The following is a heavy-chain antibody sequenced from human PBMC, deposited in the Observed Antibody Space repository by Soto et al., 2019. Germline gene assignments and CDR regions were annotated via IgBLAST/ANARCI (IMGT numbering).Heavy chain of an antibody. CDR1: GGSFSGYY. Sequence: PSETLSLTCAVYGGSFSGYYWSWIRQPPGKGLEWIGEINHSGSTNYNPSLKSRVTISVDTSKNQFSLKLSSVTAADTAVYYCARMRAHIVRGVIRRNYGMEVWGQRTTVT. J-gene: IGHJ6*02. CDR2: INHSGST. CDR3: ARMRAHIVRGVIRRNYGMEV. D-gene: IGHD3-10*01. V-gene: IGHV4-34*01.